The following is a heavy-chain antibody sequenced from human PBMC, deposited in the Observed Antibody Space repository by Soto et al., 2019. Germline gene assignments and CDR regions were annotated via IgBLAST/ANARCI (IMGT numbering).Heavy chain of an antibody. D-gene: IGHD3-22*01. CDR3: ARGWGRNYYDSSGYGMDV. CDR2: IYYSGGT. CDR1: GSSISSSSYY. J-gene: IGHJ6*02. V-gene: IGHV4-39*01. Sequence: SETLSLTCTVSGSSISSSSYYWGWISQPPGKGLEWIGSIYYSGGTYYKPSLKSRVTISVDTSKNQFSLKRSSVTAADTAVYYCARGWGRNYYDSSGYGMDVWGQGTTVTVCS.